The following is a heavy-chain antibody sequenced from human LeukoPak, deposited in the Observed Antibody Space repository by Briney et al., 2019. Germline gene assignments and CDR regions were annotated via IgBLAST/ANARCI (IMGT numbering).Heavy chain of an antibody. CDR3: ARPHSSSSWYDFDY. V-gene: IGHV3-33*01. Sequence: PGRSLRLSCAASGFTFSTYAMHWVRQAPAKGLEWVAMIWFDGKTTYYVNSVKGRFTISRDNSKNTLYLQMNSLRAEDTAVYYCARPHSSSSWYDFDYWGQGTLVTVSS. CDR2: IWFDGKTT. CDR1: GFTFSTYA. J-gene: IGHJ4*02. D-gene: IGHD6-13*01.